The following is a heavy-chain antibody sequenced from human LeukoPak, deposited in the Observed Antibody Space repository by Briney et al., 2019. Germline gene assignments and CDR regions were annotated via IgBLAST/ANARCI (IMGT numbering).Heavy chain of an antibody. J-gene: IGHJ4*02. CDR1: GGSFSGYY. CDR3: ARHGAGVHNFDY. D-gene: IGHD1-1*01. V-gene: IGHV4-34*01. Sequence: PSETLSLTCAVYGGSFSGYYWSWIRQPPGKGLEWIGEINHSGSTNYNPSLKSRVTISVDTSKNQFSLKLSSVTAADTAVYYCARHGAGVHNFDYWGQGTLVTVSS. CDR2: INHSGST.